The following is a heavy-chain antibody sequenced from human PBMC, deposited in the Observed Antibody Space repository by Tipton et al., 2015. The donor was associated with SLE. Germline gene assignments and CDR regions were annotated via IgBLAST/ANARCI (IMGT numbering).Heavy chain of an antibody. V-gene: IGHV4-59*08. J-gene: IGHJ2*01. CDR3: ARHGLRNVADHWYFDL. CDR1: DASLSTYF. D-gene: IGHD6-19*01. Sequence: TLSLTCTVSDASLSTYFWSWIRQPPGKGLEWIGYIYYSGSTNYNPSLKSRVTMSVDTSKNQFSLKLSSVTAADTAVYYCARHGLRNVADHWYFDLWGRGTLVTVSS. CDR2: IYYSGST.